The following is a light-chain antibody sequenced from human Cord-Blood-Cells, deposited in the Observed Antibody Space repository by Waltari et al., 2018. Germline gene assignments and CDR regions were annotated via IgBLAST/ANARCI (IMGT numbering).Light chain of an antibody. V-gene: IGLV2-23*01. CDR1: RIDGGSYNL. CDR3: CSYAGSSTWV. J-gene: IGLJ3*02. Sequence: QSALTQPASVSGSSGQSITISCTGTRIDGGSYNLFSWSQHPPGKAPKLMIYEGSKRPSGVSNRFSGSKSGNTASLTISGLQAEDEADYYCCSYAGSSTWVFGGGTKLTVL. CDR2: EGS.